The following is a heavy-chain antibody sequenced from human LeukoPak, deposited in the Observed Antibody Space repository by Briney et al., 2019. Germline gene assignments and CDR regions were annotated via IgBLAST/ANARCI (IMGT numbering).Heavy chain of an antibody. CDR2: IYYSGST. Sequence: PSETLSLTCTVSGGSISSYYWSWIRQPPGKGLEWIGYIYYSGSTNYNPSLKSRVAISVDTSKNQFSLKLSSVTAADTAVYYCARDRELGYWGQGTLVIVSSDVWGQGTTVTVSS. CDR3: ARDRELGYWGQGTLVIVSSDV. J-gene: IGHJ6*02. CDR1: GGSISSYY. D-gene: IGHD5-12*01. V-gene: IGHV4-59*01.